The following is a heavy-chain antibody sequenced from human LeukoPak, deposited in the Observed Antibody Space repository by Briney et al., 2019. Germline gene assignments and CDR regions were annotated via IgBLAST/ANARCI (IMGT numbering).Heavy chain of an antibody. D-gene: IGHD3-22*01. CDR1: GGSISIYY. Sequence: SETLSLTCTVSGGSISIYYWSWIRQPAGKGLECIWRIYTSGSTNYNPSLKSRVTMSVDTCKNQFSLKLSSVTAADTAVYYCARESYDSSGYYLNDAFDIWGQGTMVTVSS. CDR2: IYTSGST. CDR3: ARESYDSSGYYLNDAFDI. J-gene: IGHJ3*02. V-gene: IGHV4-4*07.